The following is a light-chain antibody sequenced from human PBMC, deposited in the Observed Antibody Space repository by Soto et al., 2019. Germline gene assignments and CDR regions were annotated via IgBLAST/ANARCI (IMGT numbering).Light chain of an antibody. Sequence: ARQLTHCPSSMSASVGGRVTVTCGESQGIRNALGWYQQKPGKAPEVLVWDASSLHRGVQSRFSGSGSGTEFPLTISSLQTDDFATYYCQQYNGYSKWTFGQGTKVDIK. CDR1: QGIRNA. CDR3: QQYNGYSKWT. V-gene: IGKV1-13*02. J-gene: IGKJ1*01. CDR2: DAS.